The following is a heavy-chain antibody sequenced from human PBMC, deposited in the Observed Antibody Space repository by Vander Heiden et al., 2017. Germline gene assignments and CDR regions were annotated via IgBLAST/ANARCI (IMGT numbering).Heavy chain of an antibody. CDR3: AKPVGDYEAGFDY. CDR2: ISYDGSNK. Sequence: QVQLVESGGGVVQPGRSLRLSCAASGFTFSSYGMHWVRQAPGKGLEWVAVISYDGSNKYYADSVKGRFTISRDNYKNTLYLQMNSLRAEDTAVYYCAKPVGDYEAGFDYWGQGTLVTVSS. CDR1: GFTFSSYG. V-gene: IGHV3-30*18. D-gene: IGHD4-17*01. J-gene: IGHJ4*02.